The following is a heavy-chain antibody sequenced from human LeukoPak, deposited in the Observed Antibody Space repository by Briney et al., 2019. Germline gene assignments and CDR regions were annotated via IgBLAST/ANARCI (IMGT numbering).Heavy chain of an antibody. CDR3: ALSYSSGWYYFDY. D-gene: IGHD6-19*01. V-gene: IGHV3-23*01. CDR2: ISGSGGST. CDR1: GFTFSNYA. J-gene: IGHJ4*02. Sequence: GGSLRLSCAASGFTFSNYAMNWVRQAPGRGLEWVSAISGSGGSTYYADSVKGRFTISRDNSKNTLYLQMNSLRAEDTAVYYCALSYSSGWYYFDYWGQGTLVTVSS.